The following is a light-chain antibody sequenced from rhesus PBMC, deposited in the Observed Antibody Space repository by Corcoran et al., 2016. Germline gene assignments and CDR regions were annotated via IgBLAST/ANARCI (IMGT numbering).Light chain of an antibody. CDR1: QVINNY. V-gene: IGKV1-32*01. J-gene: IGKJ2*01. CDR2: YAE. CDR3: QQYNTLIYS. Sequence: DIQMTQSPSSLSASVGDRVTITCRASQVINNYLNWYQQKPGKAPKLLISYAERLESGVPSRFSGSGSGTEFTLTISSLQPEDVATYYCQQYNTLIYSFGQGTKVEIK.